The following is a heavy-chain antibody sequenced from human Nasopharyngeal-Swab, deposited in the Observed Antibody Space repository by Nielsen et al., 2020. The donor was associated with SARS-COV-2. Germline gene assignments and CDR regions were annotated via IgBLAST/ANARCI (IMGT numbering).Heavy chain of an antibody. Sequence: GESLKISCAASGFTFSSYWIHWVRQAPGKGLEYLSAVSGDGVTTHYADSLKGRFTISRDNSKNTVYLQLGGLTAEDMAVYFCARGTPGIPGVDYWGQGTLVTVSS. D-gene: IGHD2-8*02. CDR1: GFTFSSYW. CDR3: ARGTPGIPGVDY. J-gene: IGHJ4*02. V-gene: IGHV3-64*02. CDR2: VSGDGVTT.